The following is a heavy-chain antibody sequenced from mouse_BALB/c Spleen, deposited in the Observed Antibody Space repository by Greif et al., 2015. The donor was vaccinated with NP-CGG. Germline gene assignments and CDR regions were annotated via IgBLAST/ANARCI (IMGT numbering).Heavy chain of an antibody. J-gene: IGHJ4*01. D-gene: IGHD4-1*01. CDR2: IYPGSGNT. V-gene: IGHV1-84*02. CDR3: ARRTGTEAMDY. CDR1: GYTFTDYY. Sequence: QVQLQQSGPELVKPGASVKISCKASGYTFTDYYINWVKQKPGQGLEWIGWIYPGSGNTKYNEKFKGKATLTVDTSSSTVYVQLSSLTSEDTAVYFCARRTGTEAMDYWGQGTSVTVSS.